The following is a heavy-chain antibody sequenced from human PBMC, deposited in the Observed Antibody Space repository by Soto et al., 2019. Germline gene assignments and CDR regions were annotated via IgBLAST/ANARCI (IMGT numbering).Heavy chain of an antibody. CDR1: GGSISSGGYY. CDR2: IYYSGST. D-gene: IGHD2-2*01. CDR3: ARGGDCSSTSCRNWFDP. V-gene: IGHV4-31*03. Sequence: SETLSLTCTVSGGSISSGGYYWSWIRQHPGKGLEWIGYIYYSGSTYYNPSLKSRVTISVDTSKNQFSLKLSSVTAADTAVYYCARGGDCSSTSCRNWFDPWGQGTLVT. J-gene: IGHJ5*02.